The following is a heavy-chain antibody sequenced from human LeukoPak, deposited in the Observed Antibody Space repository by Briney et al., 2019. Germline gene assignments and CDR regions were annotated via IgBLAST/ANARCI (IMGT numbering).Heavy chain of an antibody. CDR2: INPSGGST. J-gene: IGHJ5*02. V-gene: IGHV1-46*01. Sequence: ASVKVSCKASGYTFTSYYMHWVRQAPGQGLEWMGIINPSGGSTSYAQKFQGRVTMTRDTSTSTVYMELSSLRSEDTAVYYCARAPYQLLFSWRFDPWGRGTLVSVSS. D-gene: IGHD2-2*01. CDR3: ARAPYQLLFSWRFDP. CDR1: GYTFTSYY.